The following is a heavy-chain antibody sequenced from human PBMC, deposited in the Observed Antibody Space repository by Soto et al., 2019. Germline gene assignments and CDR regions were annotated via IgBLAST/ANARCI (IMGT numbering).Heavy chain of an antibody. CDR2: IYPGDSDT. V-gene: IGHV5-51*01. CDR3: ARVVTMVRGVTPKGFDP. J-gene: IGHJ5*02. CDR1: GFSFTANW. D-gene: IGHD3-10*01. Sequence: GESLKISCKGSGFSFTANWIGWVRRLPGKGLEWMGMIYPGDSDTRYSPSLQGQVTISADKSISTTYLQWSSLKASDSAMYYCARVVTMVRGVTPKGFDPGGQGTLVTVSS.